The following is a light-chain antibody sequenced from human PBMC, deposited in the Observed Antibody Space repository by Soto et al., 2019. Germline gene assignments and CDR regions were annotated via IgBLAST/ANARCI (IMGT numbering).Light chain of an antibody. J-gene: IGKJ4*01. V-gene: IGKV3-15*01. CDR3: QQYDNWPYT. CDR1: QSVSSD. CDR2: GAS. Sequence: ETVMPQSPATLSVAPGERATLSCKASQSVSSDLAWYQQKPGQAPRLLIYGASTRATGVPARFSGGGSGTEFTLTISSLQSEDFAVYYCQQYDNWPYTFGGGTKLEI.